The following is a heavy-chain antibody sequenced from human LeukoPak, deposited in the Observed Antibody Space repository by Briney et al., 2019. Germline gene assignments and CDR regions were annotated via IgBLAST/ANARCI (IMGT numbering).Heavy chain of an antibody. CDR1: GGTFSSYA. V-gene: IGHV1-69*04. CDR3: ARPRRSGYFDY. CDR2: IIPILGIA. D-gene: IGHD7-27*01. J-gene: IGHJ4*02. Sequence: SVKVSCKASGGTFSSYAISWVRQAPGQGLEWMGRIIPILGIANYAQKFQGRVTITADKSTSTAYMELSSLRSEDTAVYYCARPRRSGYFDYWGQGTLVTVSS.